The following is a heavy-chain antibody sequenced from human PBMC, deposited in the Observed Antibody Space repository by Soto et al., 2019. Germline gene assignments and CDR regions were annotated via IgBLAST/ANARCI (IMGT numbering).Heavy chain of an antibody. V-gene: IGHV4-59*01. CDR1: GGSISSNS. CDR2: IFYSGST. Sequence: VQLQESGPGLVKPSETLSLTGTVSGGSISSNSWSWIRQPPGKGLEWIGYIFYSGSTNYNPSLKSRVTISVDTSKNQFSLKLSSVTAADTAVYYCARRYGSAFDIWGHGTMVTVSS. D-gene: IGHD4-17*01. J-gene: IGHJ3*02. CDR3: ARRYGSAFDI.